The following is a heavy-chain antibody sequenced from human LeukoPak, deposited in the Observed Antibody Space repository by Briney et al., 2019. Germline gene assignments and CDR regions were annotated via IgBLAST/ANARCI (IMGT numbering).Heavy chain of an antibody. V-gene: IGHV3-30*02. D-gene: IGHD4-17*01. CDR1: GFRFNTFW. Sequence: GGSLRLSCAASGFRFNTFWMSWVRQAPGKGLEWVAFIRYDGSNKYYADSVKGRFTISRDNSKNTLYLQMNSLRAEDTAVYYCAKDYGDSAVYYYYYMDVWGKGTTVTISS. CDR3: AKDYGDSAVYYYYYMDV. CDR2: IRYDGSNK. J-gene: IGHJ6*03.